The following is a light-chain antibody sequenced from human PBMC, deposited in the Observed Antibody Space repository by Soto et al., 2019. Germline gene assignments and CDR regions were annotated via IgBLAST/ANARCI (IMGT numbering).Light chain of an antibody. V-gene: IGKV3-20*01. Sequence: EIVLTQSPATLSLSPGDRATLSCRASQSVGTYLAWYQQKPGQAPRLLIYGASRRATGIPDRFSGSGSGTDFTLTISRLEPEDFAVYFCHQYATSPYTFGQGTKLEIK. CDR3: HQYATSPYT. J-gene: IGKJ2*01. CDR1: QSVGTY. CDR2: GAS.